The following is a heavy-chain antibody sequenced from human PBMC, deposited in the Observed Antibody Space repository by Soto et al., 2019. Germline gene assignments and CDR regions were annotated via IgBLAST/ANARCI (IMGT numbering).Heavy chain of an antibody. V-gene: IGHV1-69*13. CDR1: GGTFSSYA. CDR2: IIPIFGTA. Sequence: ASVKVSCKASGGTFSSYAISWVRQAPGQGLEWMGGIIPIFGTANYAQKFQGRVTITADESTSTAYMELSSLRSEDTAVYYCARGAIAVAGSVPGHYYYGMDVWGQGTTVTVSS. J-gene: IGHJ6*02. D-gene: IGHD6-19*01. CDR3: ARGAIAVAGSVPGHYYYGMDV.